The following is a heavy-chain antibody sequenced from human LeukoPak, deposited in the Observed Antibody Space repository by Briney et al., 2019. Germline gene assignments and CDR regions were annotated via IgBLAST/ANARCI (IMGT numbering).Heavy chain of an antibody. CDR3: AKDPHTWEGYWFDP. CDR2: ISSSGSTT. D-gene: IGHD1-26*01. CDR1: GFTFSDYY. Sequence: KPGGSLRLSCAASGFTFSDYYMSWIRQAPGKGLEWVSYISSSGSTTYYADSVKGRFTISRDKSKNTLYLQMNSLRAEDTAVYYCAKDPHTWEGYWFDPWGQGTLVTVSS. V-gene: IGHV3-11*01. J-gene: IGHJ5*02.